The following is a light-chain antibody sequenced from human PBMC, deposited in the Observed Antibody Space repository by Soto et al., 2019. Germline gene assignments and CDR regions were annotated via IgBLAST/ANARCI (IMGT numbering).Light chain of an antibody. J-gene: IGLJ1*01. Sequence: QSVLTQPASVSGSPGQSITISCTGTSSDVGNYNLVSWYQQHPGKAPKLMIYEGSKRPSGVSNRFSGSKSGNTASLTISGLQAEDEADYYCSSYTSSSTQVFGTGTKLTVL. CDR1: SSDVGNYNL. CDR3: SSYTSSSTQV. V-gene: IGLV2-14*02. CDR2: EGS.